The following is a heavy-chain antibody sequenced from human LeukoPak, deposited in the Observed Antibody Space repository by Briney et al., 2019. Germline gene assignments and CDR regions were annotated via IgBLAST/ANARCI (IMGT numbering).Heavy chain of an antibody. J-gene: IGHJ4*02. V-gene: IGHV3-9*01. CDR3: AKDRRGYQLHYLDY. D-gene: IGHD5-12*01. Sequence: GGSLRLSCAASGFTFDDYGMHWVRQVPGKGLEWVAGMSWNGAIKAHADSVKGRFTISRDNTKNYLYLQMNSLKPEDTAFYYCAKDRRGYQLHYLDYWGQGVLVTVSS. CDR1: GFTFDDYG. CDR2: MSWNGAIK.